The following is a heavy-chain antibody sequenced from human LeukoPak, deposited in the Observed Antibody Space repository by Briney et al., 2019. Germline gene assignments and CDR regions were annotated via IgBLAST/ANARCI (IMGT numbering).Heavy chain of an antibody. J-gene: IGHJ4*02. CDR1: GGSISSGGYS. Sequence: PSETLSLTCTVSGGSISSGGYSWSWIRQHPGKGLEWIGYIYYSGSTYYNPSLKSRVTISVDTSKNQFSLKLSSVTAADTAVYYCAIASPYGDNDYWGQGTLVTVSS. CDR3: AIASPYGDNDY. D-gene: IGHD4-17*01. V-gene: IGHV4-31*03. CDR2: IYYSGST.